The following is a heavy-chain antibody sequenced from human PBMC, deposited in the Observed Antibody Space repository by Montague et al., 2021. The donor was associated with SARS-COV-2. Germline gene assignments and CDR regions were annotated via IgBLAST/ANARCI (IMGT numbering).Heavy chain of an antibody. CDR2: IDPSDSNA. J-gene: IGHJ4*02. CDR1: GYSFTSYW. V-gene: IGHV5-10-1*01. Sequence: QSGAEVKKPGESLKISCKGSGYSFTSYWINWVRQMPGKGLEWMGKIDPSDSNAYYSPSFQGHVTISVDKSISTAYLQWSSLKASDTAMFYCATPDYWGQGTLVTVSS. CDR3: ATPDY.